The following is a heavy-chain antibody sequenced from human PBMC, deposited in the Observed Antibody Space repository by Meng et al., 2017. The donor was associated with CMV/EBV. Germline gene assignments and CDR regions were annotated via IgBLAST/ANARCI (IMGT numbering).Heavy chain of an antibody. CDR3: ARGGGQWTLPRAFDY. CDR2: IYYSGST. V-gene: IGHV4-59*01. Sequence: GSLRLSCTVPGGPISSYYWSWIRQPPGKGMEWIGYIYYSGSTNYNPSLKSRVTISVDTSKNQFSLKLSSVTAADPAVYYCARGGGQWTLPRAFDYWGQGTLVTVSS. D-gene: IGHD2-8*01. J-gene: IGHJ4*02. CDR1: GGPISSYY.